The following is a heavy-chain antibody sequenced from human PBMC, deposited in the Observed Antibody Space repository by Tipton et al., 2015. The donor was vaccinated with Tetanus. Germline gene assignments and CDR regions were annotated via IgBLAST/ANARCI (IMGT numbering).Heavy chain of an antibody. CDR1: GGSISSGGYY. CDR3: ARDRGFTTYNYFDP. J-gene: IGHJ5*02. Sequence: RSLRLSCSVSGGSISSGGYYWSWIRQHPGKGLEWLGYIYCTGNTYYNPSLKSRLTISLDTSKNQFSLRLSSLSAADTAVYYCARDRGFTTYNYFDPWGQGTLVTVSS. V-gene: IGHV4-31*02. D-gene: IGHD3-22*01. CDR2: IYCTGNT.